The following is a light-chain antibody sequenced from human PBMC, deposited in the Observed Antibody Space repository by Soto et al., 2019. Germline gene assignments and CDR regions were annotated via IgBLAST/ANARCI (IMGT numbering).Light chain of an antibody. V-gene: IGKV3-15*01. J-gene: IGKJ2*01. CDR2: GAS. CDR3: QQYNNWPTYT. Sequence: EIVMTQSPATLSVSPGERATLSCRASQSVNSNLAWYQQQPGQAPRLLIYGASTRATGVPARFSGGGSGTEFTLTISSLQSADFALYYCQQYNNWPTYTFGQGTKLEIK. CDR1: QSVNSN.